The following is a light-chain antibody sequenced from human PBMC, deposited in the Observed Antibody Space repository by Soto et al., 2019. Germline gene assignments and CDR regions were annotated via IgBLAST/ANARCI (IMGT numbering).Light chain of an antibody. CDR3: HQYNSHPWS. V-gene: IGKV1-5*03. Sequence: DIQMTQFPATLSASVGDTVTITCRASQNINAWLARYQKKPETAPKLLISRASTLESGVPSRFSGSVSGTEFALTISSLQPDDFATYYCHQYNSHPWSFGQGTKVEIK. CDR2: RAS. J-gene: IGKJ1*01. CDR1: QNINAW.